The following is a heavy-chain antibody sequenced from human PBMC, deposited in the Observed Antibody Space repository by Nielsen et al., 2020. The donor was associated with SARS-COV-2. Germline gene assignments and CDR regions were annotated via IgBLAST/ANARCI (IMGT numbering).Heavy chain of an antibody. CDR3: ANFGDHNDY. V-gene: IGHV1-46*01. Sequence: ASVKVSCKASGGTFSSYAISWVRQAPGQGLEWMGIINPSGGSTSYAQKFQGRVTMTRDTSTSTVYMELSSLRSEDTAVYYCANFGDHNDYWGQGTLVTVSS. J-gene: IGHJ4*02. CDR1: GGTFSSYA. CDR2: INPSGGST. D-gene: IGHD4-17*01.